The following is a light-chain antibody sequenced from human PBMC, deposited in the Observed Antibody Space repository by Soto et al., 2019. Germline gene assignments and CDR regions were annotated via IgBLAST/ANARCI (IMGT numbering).Light chain of an antibody. V-gene: IGKV4-1*01. CDR1: QSVLSSSNNLNY. J-gene: IGKJ1*01. Sequence: DIVLTQSPDSLAVSLGERATINCKSSQSVLSSSNNLNYLAWYQQKPGQPPKLLLYWASTRESGVPNRFSGSGSGTDFTLTISSLQAEDVAVYYCQQYWNNPPTFGQGTKVEIK. CDR3: QQYWNNPPT. CDR2: WAS.